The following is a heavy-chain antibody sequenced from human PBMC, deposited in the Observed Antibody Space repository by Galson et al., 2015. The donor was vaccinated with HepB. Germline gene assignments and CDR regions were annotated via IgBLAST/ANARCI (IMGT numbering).Heavy chain of an antibody. CDR1: GYTFTSYG. V-gene: IGHV1-18*01. D-gene: IGHD1-1*01. CDR3: ARSARYNWNDGDWFDP. Sequence: SVKVSCKASGYTFTSYGISWVRQAPGQGLEWMGWISAYNGNTNYAQKLQGRVTMTTDTSTSTAYMELRSLRSDDTAVYYCARSARYNWNDGDWFDPWGQGTLVTVSS. J-gene: IGHJ5*02. CDR2: ISAYNGNT.